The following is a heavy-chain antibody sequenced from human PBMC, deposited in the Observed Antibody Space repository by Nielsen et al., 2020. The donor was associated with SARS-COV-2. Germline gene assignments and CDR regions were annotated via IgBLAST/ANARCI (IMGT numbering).Heavy chain of an antibody. CDR2: IIPILGIA. V-gene: IGHV1-69*04. Sequence: SVKVSCKASGGTFSSYAISWVRQAPGQGLEWMGRIIPILGIANYAQKFQGRVTITADKSTSTAYMELSSLRSDDTAVYYCARAGWFGELGPGYWGQGTLVTVSS. CDR1: GGTFSSYA. CDR3: ARAGWFGELGPGY. D-gene: IGHD3-10*01. J-gene: IGHJ4*02.